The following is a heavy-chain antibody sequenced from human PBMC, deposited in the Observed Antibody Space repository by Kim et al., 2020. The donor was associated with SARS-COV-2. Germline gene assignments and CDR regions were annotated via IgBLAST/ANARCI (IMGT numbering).Heavy chain of an antibody. J-gene: IGHJ4*02. CDR2: INTYNGDT. D-gene: IGHD3-3*01. V-gene: IGHV1-18*04. CDR1: DYTFTNFP. CDR3: ARVNPDYYDPGSPRGGNLDS. Sequence: ASVKVSCRASDYTFTNFPISWVRQAPGQGLEWMGWINTYNGDTKYVQKFQDRVTMTTDTFTTTAYMDLRSLRSDDTAVYYCARVNPDYYDPGSPRGGNLDSWGPGTLVTVSS.